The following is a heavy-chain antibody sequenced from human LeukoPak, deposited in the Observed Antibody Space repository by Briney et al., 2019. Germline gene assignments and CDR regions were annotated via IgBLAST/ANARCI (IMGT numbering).Heavy chain of an antibody. CDR1: GFTFSSYW. V-gene: IGHV3-74*01. D-gene: IGHD5-12*01. CDR2: INSDGSST. Sequence: GGSLRLSCAASGFTFSSYWMHWVRQAPEKGLVWVSRINSDGSSTSYADSVKGRFTISRDNAKNSLYLQMNSLRAEDTAVYYCARDPFSTIGRWLQSDDAFDIWGQGTMVTVSS. J-gene: IGHJ3*02. CDR3: ARDPFSTIGRWLQSDDAFDI.